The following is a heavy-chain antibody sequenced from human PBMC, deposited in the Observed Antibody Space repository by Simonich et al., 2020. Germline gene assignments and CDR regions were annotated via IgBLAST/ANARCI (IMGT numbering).Heavy chain of an antibody. J-gene: IGHJ4*02. CDR1: GYTFTGYY. CDR2: IKPNRGGT. V-gene: IGHV1-2*06. Sequence: QVQLVQSGAEVKKPGASVKVSCKASGYTFTGYYMHWVRQAPGQGLERMGRIKPNRGGTNYAQKFQGRVTMTRDTSISTAYMELSRLRSDDTAVYYCASGWDCGFSHMSDYWGQGTLVTVSS. CDR3: ASGWDCGFSHMSDY. D-gene: IGHD5-12*01.